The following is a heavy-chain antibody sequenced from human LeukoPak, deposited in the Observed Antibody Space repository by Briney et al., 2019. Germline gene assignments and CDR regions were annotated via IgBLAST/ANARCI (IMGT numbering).Heavy chain of an antibody. CDR3: ARAKNYYGSGSYSGFDY. Sequence: GGSLRLSCAASGFTFSSYSMNGVRQAPGKGLEWVSSISSSSSYIYYADSVKGRFTISRDNAKSSLYLQMNSLRAEDTAVYYCARAKNYYGSGSYSGFDYWGQGTLVTVSS. CDR1: GFTFSSYS. V-gene: IGHV3-21*01. J-gene: IGHJ4*02. CDR2: ISSSSSYI. D-gene: IGHD3-10*01.